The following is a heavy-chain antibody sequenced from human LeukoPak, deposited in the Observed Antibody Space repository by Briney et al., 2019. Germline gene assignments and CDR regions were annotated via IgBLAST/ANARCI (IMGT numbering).Heavy chain of an antibody. CDR3: AREAEITRFDY. CDR1: GDSVSTNSVA. J-gene: IGHJ4*02. V-gene: IGHV6-1*01. CDR2: TSCRSKWYN. Sequence: SQTLSLTCAISGDSVSTNSVAWNWIGQSPSRGLEWLGRTSCRSKWYNDYAVSVKSRITITPDTSKNQFSLQLNSVTPEDTAVYYCAREAEITRFDYWGQGTLVTVSS. D-gene: IGHD5-24*01.